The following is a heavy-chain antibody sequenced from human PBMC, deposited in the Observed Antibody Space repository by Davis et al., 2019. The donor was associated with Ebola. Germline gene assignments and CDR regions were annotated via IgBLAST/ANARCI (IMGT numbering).Heavy chain of an antibody. CDR3: ARCEENPDTTMVSCFDY. CDR1: GYTFTSYA. Sequence: ASVKVSCKASGYTFTSYAMNWVRQAPGQGLEWMGWINTNTGNPKYAQGFTGRFVFSLDTSVSTAYLQISSLKAEDTAVYYCARCEENPDTTMVSCFDYWGQGTLVTVSS. CDR2: INTNTGNP. J-gene: IGHJ4*02. D-gene: IGHD5-18*01. V-gene: IGHV7-4-1*02.